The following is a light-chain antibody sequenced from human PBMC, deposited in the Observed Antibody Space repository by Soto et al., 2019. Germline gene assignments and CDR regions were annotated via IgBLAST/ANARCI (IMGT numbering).Light chain of an antibody. CDR2: VKRDGSH. CDR1: SGHGNYV. Sequence: QLVLTQSPSASASLGASVTFTCTLSSGHGNYVIAWQQQQHNKVPRYVMKVKRDGSHTKGDGITGRFSGSSSGSERYLAIFSLQSEDEADYYCQTWDTGIVVFGGGTKLTVL. CDR3: QTWDTGIVV. V-gene: IGLV4-69*01. J-gene: IGLJ3*02.